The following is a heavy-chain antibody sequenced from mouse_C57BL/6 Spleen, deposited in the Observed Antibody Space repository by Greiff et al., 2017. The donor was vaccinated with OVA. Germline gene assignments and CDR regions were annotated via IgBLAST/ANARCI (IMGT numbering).Heavy chain of an antibody. CDR2: INPYNGGT. V-gene: IGHV1-19*01. D-gene: IGHD2-2*01. CDR1: GYTFTDYY. Sequence: EVQLQQSGPVLVKPGASVKMSCKASGYTFTDYYMNWVKQSHGKSLEWIGVINPYNGGTSYNQKFKGKATLTVDKSSSTAYMELNSLTSEDSAVYYCARDGYDGAWFAYWGQGTLVTVSA. CDR3: ARDGYDGAWFAY. J-gene: IGHJ3*01.